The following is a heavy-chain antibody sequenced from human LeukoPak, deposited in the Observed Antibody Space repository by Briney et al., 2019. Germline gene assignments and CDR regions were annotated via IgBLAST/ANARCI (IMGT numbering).Heavy chain of an antibody. CDR1: GFTFGDYA. CDR2: IRSKAYGGTT. V-gene: IGHV3-49*03. J-gene: IGHJ4*02. D-gene: IGHD3-22*01. Sequence: PGGSLRLSCTASGFTFGDYAMSWFRQAPGKGLEWVGFIRSKAYGGTTEYAASAKGRFTISRDDSKSIAYLQMNSLKTEDTAVYYCTRDPTHPHDSSGYLRPFDYWGQGTLVTVSS. CDR3: TRDPTHPHDSSGYLRPFDY.